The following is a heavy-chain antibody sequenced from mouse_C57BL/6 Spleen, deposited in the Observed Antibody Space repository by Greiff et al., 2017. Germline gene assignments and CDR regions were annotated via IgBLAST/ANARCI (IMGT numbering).Heavy chain of an antibody. CDR1: GYTFTSYW. Sequence: VQLQQPGAELVMPGASVKLSCKASGYTFTSYWMHWVKQRPGQGLEWIGEIDPSDSYTNYNQKFKGKSTLTVDKSSSTAYMQLSSLTSEDSAVYYCARSRSDSNYYAMDYWGQGTSVTVSS. D-gene: IGHD2-5*01. CDR3: ARSRSDSNYYAMDY. J-gene: IGHJ4*01. V-gene: IGHV1-69*01. CDR2: IDPSDSYT.